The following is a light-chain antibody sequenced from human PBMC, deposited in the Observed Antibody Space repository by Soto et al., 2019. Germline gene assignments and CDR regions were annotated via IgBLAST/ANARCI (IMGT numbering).Light chain of an antibody. J-gene: IGLJ1*01. CDR2: RNN. CDR3: AAWDDSLSGSYV. Sequence: QSVLTQPPSASGTPGQRVTISCSGSSSNIGSNYVYWYQQLPGTAPKLLIYRNNQRPSGVPDRFSGSKSGTSASLAISGLRPEDEADDYCAAWDDSLSGSYVFGTGTKVTVL. CDR1: SSNIGSNY. V-gene: IGLV1-47*01.